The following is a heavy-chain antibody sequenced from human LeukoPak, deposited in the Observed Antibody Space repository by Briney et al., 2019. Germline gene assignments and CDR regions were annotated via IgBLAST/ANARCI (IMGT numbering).Heavy chain of an antibody. J-gene: IGHJ4*02. V-gene: IGHV3-74*03. CDR1: GFTFRIYW. Sequence: GGSLRLSCAVSGFTFRIYWMHWVRQAPGKGPVWVSRINSDGSDITYADSVKGRFTISRDNAKNTLYLQMNSLRADDTAVYYCARDPQYCPSGVCSILGYWGQGTLVTVSS. CDR2: INSDGSDI. D-gene: IGHD2-8*01. CDR3: ARDPQYCPSGVCSILGY.